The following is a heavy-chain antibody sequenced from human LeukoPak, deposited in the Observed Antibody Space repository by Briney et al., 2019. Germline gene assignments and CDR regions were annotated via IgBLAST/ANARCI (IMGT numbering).Heavy chain of an antibody. CDR2: INSDGSSI. CDR3: ARVISAAAYIDY. D-gene: IGHD6-13*01. V-gene: IGHV3-74*01. J-gene: IGHJ4*02. Sequence: GGSLRLSCAASGFTFSSHWMHWVRQAPGKGLVWVSRINSDGSSISYADSVKGRFTISRDNAKNTLYLQMDSLGAEDTAVYYCARVISAAAYIDYWGQGTLVTVSS. CDR1: GFTFSSHW.